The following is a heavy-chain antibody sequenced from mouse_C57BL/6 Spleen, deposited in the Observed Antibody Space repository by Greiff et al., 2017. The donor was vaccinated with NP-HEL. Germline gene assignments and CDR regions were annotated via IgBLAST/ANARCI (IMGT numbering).Heavy chain of an antibody. CDR2: IDPENGDT. Sequence: EVQLQESGAELVRPGASVKLSCTASGFNIKDDYMHWVKQRPEQGLEWIGWIDPENGDTEYASKCQGKATITADTSSNTAYLQLSSLTSEDTAVYYCTGAYAGDYWGQGTTLTVSS. J-gene: IGHJ2*01. V-gene: IGHV14-4*01. CDR3: TGAYAGDY. CDR1: GFNIKDDY.